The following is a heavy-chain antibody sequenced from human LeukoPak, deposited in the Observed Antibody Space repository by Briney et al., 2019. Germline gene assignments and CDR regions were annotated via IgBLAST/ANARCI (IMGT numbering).Heavy chain of an antibody. J-gene: IGHJ4*02. CDR3: ARGGLVSAALYFDY. V-gene: IGHV1-69*06. Sequence: ASVKVSCKASGGTFSSYAISWVRQAPGQGLEWMGGIIPIFGTANYAQKFQGRVTITADKSTSTAYMELSSLRSEDTAVYYCARGGLVSAALYFDYWGQGTLVTVSS. D-gene: IGHD2/OR15-2a*01. CDR2: IIPIFGTA. CDR1: GGTFSSYA.